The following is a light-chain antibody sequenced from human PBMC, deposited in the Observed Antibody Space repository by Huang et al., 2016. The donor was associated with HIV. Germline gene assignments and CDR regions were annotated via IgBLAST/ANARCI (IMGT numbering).Light chain of an antibody. V-gene: IGKV1-5*03. CDR2: KAS. CDR1: QSITTW. Sequence: DIQMTQSPSTLSASVGDRVTITCRASQSITTWLAWYHQKPGKAPKLLISKASNLQNGVPSRFRGSGSGTEFTLTISGLQPDDFATYYCQQLNSYSYTFGQGTKVELK. J-gene: IGKJ2*01. CDR3: QQLNSYSYT.